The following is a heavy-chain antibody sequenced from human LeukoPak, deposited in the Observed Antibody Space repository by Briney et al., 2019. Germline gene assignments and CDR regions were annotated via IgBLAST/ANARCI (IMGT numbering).Heavy chain of an antibody. Sequence: PSETLSLTCTVSGGSTSSYYWSWIRQPPGKGLEWIGYIYYSGSTNYNPSLKSRVTISVDTSKNQFSLKLSSVTAADTAVYYCASGYSSGWYSQRSGAFDIWGQGTMVTVSS. CDR2: IYYSGST. D-gene: IGHD6-19*01. CDR1: GGSTSSYY. V-gene: IGHV4-59*08. CDR3: ASGYSSGWYSQRSGAFDI. J-gene: IGHJ3*02.